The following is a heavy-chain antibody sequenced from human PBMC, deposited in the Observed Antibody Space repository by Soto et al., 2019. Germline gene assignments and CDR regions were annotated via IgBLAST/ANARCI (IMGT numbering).Heavy chain of an antibody. D-gene: IGHD6-19*01. J-gene: IGHJ4*02. Sequence: SETLSLTCTVSGGSVSSGSYYWNWIRQPPGKGLERIGHIYYSGSTNYNPSLKSRVTISVDTSKNQFSLKLSSVTAADTAVYYCARDAPAYSSGWYKRFDYWGQGTLVTVSS. CDR3: ARDAPAYSSGWYKRFDY. V-gene: IGHV4-61*01. CDR1: GGSVSSGSYY. CDR2: IYYSGST.